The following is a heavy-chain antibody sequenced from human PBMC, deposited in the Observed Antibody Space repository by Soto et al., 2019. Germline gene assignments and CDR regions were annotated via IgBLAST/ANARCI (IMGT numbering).Heavy chain of an antibody. D-gene: IGHD6-19*01. CDR1: GFTFSRYG. CDR2: ISYDGSNK. Sequence: LRLSCAASGFTFSRYGMHWVRQAPGKGLEWVAVISYDGSNKYYADSVKGRFTISRDNSNNTLYLQMNSLRAEDTAVYCCAKDPIEYSSGWYNWFDPWGQGTRVTVSS. CDR3: AKDPIEYSSGWYNWFDP. V-gene: IGHV3-30*18. J-gene: IGHJ5*02.